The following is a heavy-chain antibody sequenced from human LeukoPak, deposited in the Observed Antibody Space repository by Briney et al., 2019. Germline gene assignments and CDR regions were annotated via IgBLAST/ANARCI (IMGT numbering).Heavy chain of an antibody. CDR2: INHSGST. J-gene: IGHJ4*01. V-gene: IGHV4-34*01. Sequence: SESLSLTCAVYGGACRGYYWSWFRQPPGEGLEWIGEINHSGSTNYNPSLKSRVTISVDTSKNQFSLKLSSVTAADTAVYYCARSRVAPDYWGHGTLVTVSS. D-gene: IGHD2-15*01. CDR3: ARSRVAPDY. CDR1: GGACRGYY.